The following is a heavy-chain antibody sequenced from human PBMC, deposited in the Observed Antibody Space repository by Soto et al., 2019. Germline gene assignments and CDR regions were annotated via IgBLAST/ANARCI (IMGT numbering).Heavy chain of an antibody. CDR1: GFTFSSYS. V-gene: IGHV3-21*01. J-gene: IGHJ4*02. CDR2: ISSSSSYI. D-gene: IGHD1-26*01. CDR3: ARDRSDGWELLSILGY. Sequence: GGSLRLSCAASGFTFSSYSMNWVRQAPGKGLEWVSSISSSSSYIYYADSVKGRFTISRDNAKNSLYLQMNSLGAEDTAVYYCARDRSDGWELLSILGYWGQGTLVTVSS.